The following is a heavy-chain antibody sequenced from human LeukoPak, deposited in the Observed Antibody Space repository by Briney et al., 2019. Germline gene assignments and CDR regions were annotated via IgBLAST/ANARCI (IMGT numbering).Heavy chain of an antibody. D-gene: IGHD3-3*01. CDR2: MYTSGNI. J-gene: IGHJ4*02. CDR3: ATSPDYDSPDY. CDR1: GSSIGSGSYY. V-gene: IGHV4-61*02. Sequence: PSETLSPTCTVSGSSIGSGSYYWSWIRQPAGKGLEWIGRMYTSGNINYNPSLKSRVTISLDTSKSQFSLKLSSVTAADTAVYYCATSPDYDSPDYWGQGILVTVSS.